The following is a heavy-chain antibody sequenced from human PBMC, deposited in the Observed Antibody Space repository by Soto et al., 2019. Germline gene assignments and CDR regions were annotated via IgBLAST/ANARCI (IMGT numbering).Heavy chain of an antibody. D-gene: IGHD3-10*01. Sequence: SETLSLTCTVSGGSISSSSYYWGWIRQPPGKGLEWIGSIYYSGSTYYNPSLKSRVTISVDTSKNQFSLKLSSVTAADTAVYYCARDHRTIRFWKSRDSGRFDPWGQGTLVTVSS. CDR3: ARDHRTIRFWKSRDSGRFDP. V-gene: IGHV4-39*02. CDR1: GGSISSSSYY. J-gene: IGHJ5*02. CDR2: IYYSGST.